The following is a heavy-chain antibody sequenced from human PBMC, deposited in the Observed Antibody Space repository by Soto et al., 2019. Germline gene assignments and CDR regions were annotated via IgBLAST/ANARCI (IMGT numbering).Heavy chain of an antibody. J-gene: IGHJ4*02. CDR1: GYTFSNYG. Sequence: QIQLVQSGVEVKKPGASLKVSCKPSGYTFSNYGISWVRQAPGQGLEWMGWISAYNENSNYAQNLQGRLPRTTDTPPGTAYIELRSLRSDDTAVYYCARYCGGGCSGSYYQPSDYWGQGTLVTVSS. CDR3: ARYCGGGCSGSYYQPSDY. V-gene: IGHV1-18*01. D-gene: IGHD3-10*02. CDR2: ISAYNENS.